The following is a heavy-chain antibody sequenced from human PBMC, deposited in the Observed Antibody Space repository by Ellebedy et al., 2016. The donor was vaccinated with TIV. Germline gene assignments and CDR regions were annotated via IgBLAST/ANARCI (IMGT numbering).Heavy chain of an antibody. D-gene: IGHD2-21*02. CDR1: GFTFSSYW. Sequence: GESLKISCAASGFTFSSYWMQWVRQAPGEGLVWVSRINRDGGAISYADSVKGRFTISRDNAKNSLYLQMNSLRAEDTAVYYCVRTARIADYWGQGTLVTVSS. CDR2: INRDGGAI. CDR3: VRTARIADY. V-gene: IGHV3-74*01. J-gene: IGHJ4*02.